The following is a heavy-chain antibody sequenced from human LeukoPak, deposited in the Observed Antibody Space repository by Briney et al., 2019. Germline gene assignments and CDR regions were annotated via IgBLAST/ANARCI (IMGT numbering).Heavy chain of an antibody. Sequence: SGPTLVNPTQTLTLTCTFSRFSRSTSGMRVSWIRQPPWKALEWLARIDWDDDKYCSTSLTTRLTISKATSKDQVVLTMTNMDPVDTATYYCARIRGRFLEVDYWGQGTLVTVSS. CDR2: IDWDDDK. J-gene: IGHJ4*02. CDR3: ARIRGRFLEVDY. CDR1: RFSRSTSGMR. D-gene: IGHD3-3*01. V-gene: IGHV2-70*04.